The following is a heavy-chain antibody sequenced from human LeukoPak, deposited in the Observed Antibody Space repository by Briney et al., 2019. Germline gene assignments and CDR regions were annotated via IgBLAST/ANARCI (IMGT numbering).Heavy chain of an antibody. Sequence: ASVKVSCKASGYTFTGYYMHWVRQAPGQGLEWMGWINPNSGGTNYAQKFQGRATMTRDTSISTAYMELSRLRSDDTAVYYCARDQEQWLPPDLSYNWFDPWGQGTLVTVSS. J-gene: IGHJ5*02. CDR3: ARDQEQWLPPDLSYNWFDP. CDR1: GYTFTGYY. D-gene: IGHD6-19*01. CDR2: INPNSGGT. V-gene: IGHV1-2*02.